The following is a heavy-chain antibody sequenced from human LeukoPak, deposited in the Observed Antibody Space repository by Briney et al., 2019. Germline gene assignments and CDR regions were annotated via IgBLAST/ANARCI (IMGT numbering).Heavy chain of an antibody. D-gene: IGHD2-2*01. CDR1: GDSISSDY. Sequence: SETLSLTCTVSGDSISSDYWSWIRQPPGKGLEWIGYIYYTGSTNYNPSLKSRVTISVDTSKNQFSLKLNSVTAADTAVYYCARVRGSSTKNYYFDYWGQGTLVTVSS. CDR3: ARVRGSSTKNYYFDY. V-gene: IGHV4-59*01. J-gene: IGHJ4*02. CDR2: IYYTGST.